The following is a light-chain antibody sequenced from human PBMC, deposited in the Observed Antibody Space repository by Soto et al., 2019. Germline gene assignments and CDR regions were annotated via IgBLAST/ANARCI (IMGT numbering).Light chain of an antibody. CDR1: QSISNY. J-gene: IGKJ4*01. V-gene: IGKV1-39*01. Sequence: DLQMTQSPSSLSASVGDRVTITCRTSQSISNYLIWYQQKPGKAPKLLMYAASTLESGVPSRFSGSGSGTHFTLTISSLQPEDFATYYCQQSYGPPLTFGGGTKVEIK. CDR2: AAS. CDR3: QQSYGPPLT.